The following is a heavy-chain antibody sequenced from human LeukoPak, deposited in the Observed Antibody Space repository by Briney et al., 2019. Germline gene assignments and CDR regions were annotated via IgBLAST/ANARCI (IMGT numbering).Heavy chain of an antibody. J-gene: IGHJ4*02. CDR3: ARDPGGNYDSSGYYFDY. CDR2: INPAGTET. Sequence: SGGSLRLSCAASGFSFSAYWMTWVRQAPGTGLEWVANINPAGTETYYVDPVKGRFTISRDNAKNSLYLQMNSLRAEDTAVYYCARDPGGNYDSSGYYFDYWGQGTLVTVSS. V-gene: IGHV3-7*01. D-gene: IGHD3-22*01. CDR1: GFSFSAYW.